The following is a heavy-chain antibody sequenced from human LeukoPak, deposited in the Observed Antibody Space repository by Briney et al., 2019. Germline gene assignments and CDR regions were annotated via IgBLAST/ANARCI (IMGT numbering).Heavy chain of an antibody. Sequence: AASVKVSCKASGGTFSSYAISWERQAPGQGLEWMGGIIPIFGTANYAQKFQGRVTITADESTSTAYMELSSLRSKDTAVYYCARGYYDSSGYRFDPWGQGTLVTVSS. J-gene: IGHJ5*02. CDR1: GGTFSSYA. D-gene: IGHD3-22*01. CDR3: ARGYYDSSGYRFDP. CDR2: IIPIFGTA. V-gene: IGHV1-69*13.